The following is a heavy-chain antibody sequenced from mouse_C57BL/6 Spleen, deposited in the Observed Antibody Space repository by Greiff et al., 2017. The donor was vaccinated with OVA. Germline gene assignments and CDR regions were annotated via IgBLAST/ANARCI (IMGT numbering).Heavy chain of an antibody. D-gene: IGHD1-1*01. CDR1: GYTFTEYT. CDR2: FYPGSGSI. Sequence: QVQLKQSGAELVKPGASVKLSCKASGYTFTEYTIHWVKQRSGQGLEWIGWFYPGSGSIKYNEKFKDKATLTADKSSSTVYMELSRLTSEDSAVYFCARHAITTVVARDWYFDVWGTGTTVTVSS. V-gene: IGHV1-62-2*01. CDR3: ARHAITTVVARDWYFDV. J-gene: IGHJ1*03.